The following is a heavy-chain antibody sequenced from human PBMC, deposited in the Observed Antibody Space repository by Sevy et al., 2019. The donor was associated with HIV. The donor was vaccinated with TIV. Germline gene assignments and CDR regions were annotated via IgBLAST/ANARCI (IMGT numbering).Heavy chain of an antibody. V-gene: IGHV6-1*01. CDR3: AERTNDVFYYGMDV. J-gene: IGHJ6*02. Sequence: SQTLSLTCAISGDSVSSIRTSWNWIRQSPSRGLEWQGRTYYRSKWYNDYATSVKSRITINAVTSKNQVSLQLNSVTPEDTAVYYCAERTNDVFYYGMDVWGQGTTVTVSS. CDR2: TYYRSKWYN. CDR1: GDSVSSIRTS.